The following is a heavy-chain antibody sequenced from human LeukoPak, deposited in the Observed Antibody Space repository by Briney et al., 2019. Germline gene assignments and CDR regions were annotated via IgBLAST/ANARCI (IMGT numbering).Heavy chain of an antibody. J-gene: IGHJ4*02. Sequence: SETLSLTCAVSGGSISSGGYSWSWIRQPPGKGLEWIGYIYHSGSTYYNPSLKSRVTISVDTSKNQFSLKLSSVTAADTAVYYCARDRARLGELSLDYWGQGTLVTVSS. CDR2: IYHSGST. CDR1: GGSISSGGYS. D-gene: IGHD3-16*02. V-gene: IGHV4-30-2*01. CDR3: ARDRARLGELSLDY.